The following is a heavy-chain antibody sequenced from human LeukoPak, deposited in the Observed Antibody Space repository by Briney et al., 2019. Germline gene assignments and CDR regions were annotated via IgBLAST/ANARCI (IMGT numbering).Heavy chain of an antibody. CDR3: AIASGSYGYYYYYYMDV. D-gene: IGHD1-26*01. V-gene: IGHV4-4*07. Sequence: SETLSLTCTVSGGSISSYYWSWIRQPAGKGLEWIGRIYTSGSTNYNPSLKSRVTMSVDTSKNQFSLKLSSVTAADTAVYYCAIASGSYGYYYYYYMDVWGKGTTVTISS. J-gene: IGHJ6*03. CDR2: IYTSGST. CDR1: GGSISSYY.